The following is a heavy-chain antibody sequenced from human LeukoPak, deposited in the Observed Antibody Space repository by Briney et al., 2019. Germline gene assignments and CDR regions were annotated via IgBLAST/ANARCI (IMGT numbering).Heavy chain of an antibody. J-gene: IGHJ5*02. V-gene: IGHV3-11*04. Sequence: GGSLRLSCAASGFTFSDYYMSWIRQAPGKGLEWVSYISSSSSTIYYADSVKGRFTISMDNAKNSLYLQMNSLRAEDTAVYYCASAVLPPAHGCFDPWGQGTLVTVSS. D-gene: IGHD2-2*01. CDR2: ISSSSSTI. CDR1: GFTFSDYY. CDR3: ASAVLPPAHGCFDP.